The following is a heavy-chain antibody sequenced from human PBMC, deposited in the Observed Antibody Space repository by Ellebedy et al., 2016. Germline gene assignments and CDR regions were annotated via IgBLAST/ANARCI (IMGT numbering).Heavy chain of an antibody. Sequence: ASVKVSXXASGYIFTRYYIHWVRQAPGQGLEWMGIINPSGGGTTYAQKFHGRVTMTRETSTTTAYMELNSLRSEDTAMYFCARRDFWSGYPFDYWGQGTLVTVSS. CDR2: INPSGGGT. CDR3: ARRDFWSGYPFDY. CDR1: GYIFTRYY. V-gene: IGHV1-46*03. J-gene: IGHJ4*02. D-gene: IGHD3-3*01.